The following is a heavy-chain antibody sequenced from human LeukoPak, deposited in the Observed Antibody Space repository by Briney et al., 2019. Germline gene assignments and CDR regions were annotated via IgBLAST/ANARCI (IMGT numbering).Heavy chain of an antibody. V-gene: IGHV4-34*01. CDR2: INHSGST. CDR3: GSDYYYGMDV. CDR1: GGSFSGYY. Sequence: SEALSLTCAVYGGSFSGYYWSWIRQPPGKGLEWIGEINHSGSTNYNPSLKSRVTISVDTSKNQFSLKLSSVTAADTAVYYCGSDYYYGMDVWGQGTTVTVSS. J-gene: IGHJ6*02.